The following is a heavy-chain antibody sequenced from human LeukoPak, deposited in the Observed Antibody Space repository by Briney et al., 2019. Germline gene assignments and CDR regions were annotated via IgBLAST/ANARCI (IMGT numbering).Heavy chain of an antibody. Sequence: TGGSLRLSCAASGFTFSSYAMHWVRQAPGKGLEWVAVISYDGSNKYYADSVKGRFTISRDNSKNTLYLQMNSLRAEDTAVYYCARAGYSSSWYSHYYYGMDVWGQGTTVTVSS. CDR1: GFTFSSYA. V-gene: IGHV3-30*04. CDR3: ARAGYSSSWYSHYYYGMDV. CDR2: ISYDGSNK. J-gene: IGHJ6*02. D-gene: IGHD6-13*01.